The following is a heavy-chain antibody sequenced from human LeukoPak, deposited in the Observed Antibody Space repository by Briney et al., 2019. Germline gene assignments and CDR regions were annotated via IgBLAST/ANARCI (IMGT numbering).Heavy chain of an antibody. D-gene: IGHD3-10*01. V-gene: IGHV4-59*01. CDR3: AKDRGLDAFDI. Sequence: SETLSLTCTVSGGSISSYYWSWIRQPPGKGLEWIGYIYCSGSTNYNPSLKSRVTISVDTSKNQFSLKLSSVTAADTAVYYCAKDRGLDAFDIWGQGTLVTVSS. CDR1: GGSISSYY. CDR2: IYCSGST. J-gene: IGHJ3*02.